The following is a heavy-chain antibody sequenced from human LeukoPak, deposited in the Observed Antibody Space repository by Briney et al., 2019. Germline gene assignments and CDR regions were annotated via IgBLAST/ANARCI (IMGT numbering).Heavy chain of an antibody. CDR3: ARDLLRHFDL. D-gene: IGHD6-25*01. CDR2: ISAYNGNT. J-gene: IGHJ2*01. V-gene: IGHV1-18*01. CDR1: GGTFSSYA. Sequence: ASVKVSCKASGGTFSSYAISWVRQAPGQGLEWMGWISAYNGNTNYAQKLQGRVTMTTDTSTSTAYMELRSLRSDDTAVYYCARDLLRHFDLWGRGTLVTVSS.